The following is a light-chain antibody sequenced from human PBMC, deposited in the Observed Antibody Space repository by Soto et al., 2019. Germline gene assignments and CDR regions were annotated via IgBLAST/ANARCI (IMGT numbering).Light chain of an antibody. CDR1: STDFVSYNR. V-gene: IGLV2-18*01. J-gene: IGLJ1*01. CDR3: SLYTSENTYA. CDR2: EAS. Sequence: VLTQPPSVSGSPGQSVTISCTGTSTDFVSYNRVSWYQQPPGTAPKLIIYEASNRPSGVPDRFSGSKSGNTASLTISGLQAADEADYYCSLYTSENTYAFGTGTKVTVL.